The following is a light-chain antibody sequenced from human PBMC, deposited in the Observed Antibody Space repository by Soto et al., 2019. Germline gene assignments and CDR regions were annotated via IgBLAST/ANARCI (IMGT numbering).Light chain of an antibody. V-gene: IGKV1-33*01. Sequence: DIQMTQSPPSLSASVGDRVTITCQASHDIGNSLNWYQAKPGQAPKLVIYDAYNLETGVPSTFSGSGYGTEFTLTISSLQPDDFATYYCQQYNSYSWTFGQGTKVDIK. CDR3: QQYNSYSWT. CDR1: HDIGNS. J-gene: IGKJ1*01. CDR2: DAY.